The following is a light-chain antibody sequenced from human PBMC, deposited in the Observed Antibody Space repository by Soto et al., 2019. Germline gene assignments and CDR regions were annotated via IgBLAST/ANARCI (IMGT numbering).Light chain of an antibody. J-gene: IGKJ5*01. CDR3: QQRSNWPPIT. V-gene: IGKV3-11*01. CDR2: DAS. CDR1: QSVSSSY. Sequence: EIVLTQSPGTLSLSPGERATLSCRASQSVSSSYLAWYHQKPGQAPRLLIYDASNRATGIPARFSGSGSGTDFTLTISSLEAEDFAVYYCQQRSNWPPITFGQGTRLEIK.